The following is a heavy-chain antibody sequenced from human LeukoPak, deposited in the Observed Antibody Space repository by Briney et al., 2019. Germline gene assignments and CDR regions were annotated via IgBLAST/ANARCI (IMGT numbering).Heavy chain of an antibody. CDR1: GFTFSSYS. V-gene: IGHV3-48*01. J-gene: IGHJ4*02. Sequence: PGGSLRLSCAASGFTFSSYSTNWVRQAPGKGLEWVSYISSSSSTIYYADSVKGRFTISRDNAKNSLYLQMNSLRAEDTAVYYCARDLSLAHYYGSGSYYTGADWGQGTLVTVSS. D-gene: IGHD3-10*01. CDR2: ISSSSSTI. CDR3: ARDLSLAHYYGSGSYYTGAD.